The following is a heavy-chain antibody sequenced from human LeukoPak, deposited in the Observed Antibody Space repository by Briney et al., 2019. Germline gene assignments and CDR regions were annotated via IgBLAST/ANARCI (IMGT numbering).Heavy chain of an antibody. CDR2: INSDGTST. CDR3: ARASAGSGWYPY. D-gene: IGHD6-13*01. V-gene: IGHV3-74*01. J-gene: IGHJ4*02. CDR1: GFTFSSYW. Sequence: PGGSLRLSCAASGFTFSSYWMSWVRQAPGKGLLWVSRINSDGTSTGYADSVKGRFNRSRDNAKITVYLQMNSPRAEDTAVYYCARASAGSGWYPYLGQGTLVTVSS.